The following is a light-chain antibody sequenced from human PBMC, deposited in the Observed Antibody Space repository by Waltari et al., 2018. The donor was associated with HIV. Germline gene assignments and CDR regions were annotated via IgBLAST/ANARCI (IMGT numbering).Light chain of an antibody. Sequence: QSVLTQPPSASGTPGQRVTISCSGSISNIGSNTVNWYQQLPGTAPKLLIYSNDQRPSGVPDRFSGSKSGTSASLAISGLQSEDEADYYCAAWDDSLKGRVFGGGTELTVL. V-gene: IGLV1-44*01. CDR2: SND. J-gene: IGLJ3*02. CDR3: AAWDDSLKGRV. CDR1: ISNIGSNT.